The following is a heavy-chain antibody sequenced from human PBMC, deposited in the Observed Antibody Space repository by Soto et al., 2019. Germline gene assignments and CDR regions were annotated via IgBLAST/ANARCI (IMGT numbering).Heavy chain of an antibody. J-gene: IGHJ4*02. Sequence: QVQLQQWGAGLVKPSETLSLTCAVHGGSVSTYIWSWIRQPPGRGLEWLGEISLSGGTNYNPSLWGRGSMSVDPSKNQFSLNLKSSTAADTAVYYCARGYGETWPTSNYWCRGTPVTVSS. CDR2: ISLSGGT. D-gene: IGHD3-3*02. CDR3: ARGYGETWPTSNY. CDR1: GGSVSTYI. V-gene: IGHV4-34*02.